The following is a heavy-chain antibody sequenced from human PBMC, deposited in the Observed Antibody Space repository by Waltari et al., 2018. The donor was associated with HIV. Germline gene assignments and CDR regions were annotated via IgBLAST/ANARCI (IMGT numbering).Heavy chain of an antibody. D-gene: IGHD2-21*02. CDR2: IQPIFGEA. J-gene: IGHJ3*01. CDR1: GGSFSTYA. Sequence: QVQLVQSGAEVKKPGSSVKVSCQISGGSFSTYAINWVRQAPGQGLEWRGGIQPIFGEANYAQKFQGRGTITADETTSTAFMEVSSLRSDDTAVYYCAGDKPHSVVLTPGAYDAWGQGTMVIVSS. CDR3: AGDKPHSVVLTPGAYDA. V-gene: IGHV1-69*01.